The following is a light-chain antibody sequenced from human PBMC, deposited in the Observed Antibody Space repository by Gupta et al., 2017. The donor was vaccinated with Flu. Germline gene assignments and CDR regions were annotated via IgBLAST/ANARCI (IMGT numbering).Light chain of an antibody. Sequence: DIVLTQSPGTLSSSRGERATLSCRASQSVSSSYLAWYQQNPGQAPRLLIYGASSRATGIPDRFSGSGSGTDFTLTISRLEPEDFAVYYCQQYGSSPPYTFGQGTKLEIK. CDR3: QQYGSSPPYT. CDR1: QSVSSSY. J-gene: IGKJ2*01. CDR2: GAS. V-gene: IGKV3-20*01.